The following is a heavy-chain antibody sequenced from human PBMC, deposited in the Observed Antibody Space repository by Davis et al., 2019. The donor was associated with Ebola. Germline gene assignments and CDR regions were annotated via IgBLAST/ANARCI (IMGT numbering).Heavy chain of an antibody. CDR2: ISSSSSTI. CDR3: ARDDTLDAFDI. D-gene: IGHD2-15*01. J-gene: IGHJ3*02. Sequence: PGGSLRLSCAASGFTFSSYSMNWVRQAPGKGLEWVSYISSSSSTIYYADSVKGRFTISRDNAKNSLYLQMNSLRAEDTAVYYCARDDTLDAFDIWGQGTMVTVSS. CDR1: GFTFSSYS. V-gene: IGHV3-48*01.